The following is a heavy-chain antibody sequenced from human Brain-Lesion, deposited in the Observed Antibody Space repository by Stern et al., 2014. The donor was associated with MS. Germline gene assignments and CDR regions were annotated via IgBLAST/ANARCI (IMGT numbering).Heavy chain of an antibody. CDR2: IYYSGTT. Sequence: VQLVESGPGLVKPSETLSLTCSVSGGSISRSTYYWGWIRQPPGKGLEWIGSIYYSGTTYYNPSLKSRVTIDTSTNQFSPRLPSVTAADTAVYYCARHDGWLPHYWSQGTLVTVSS. J-gene: IGHJ4*02. CDR3: ARHDGWLPHY. CDR1: GGSISRSTYY. V-gene: IGHV4-39*01. D-gene: IGHD5-12*01.